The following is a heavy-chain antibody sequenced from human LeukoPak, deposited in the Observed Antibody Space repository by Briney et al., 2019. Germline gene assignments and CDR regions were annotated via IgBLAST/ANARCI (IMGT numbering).Heavy chain of an antibody. CDR1: GGSISGGGYS. J-gene: IGHJ4*02. V-gene: IGHV4-30-2*01. CDR3: ARENGDYVLDY. D-gene: IGHD4-17*01. Sequence: SETLSLTCAVSGGSISGGGYSWSWIRQPPGKGLEWIGYIYHSGSTYYNPSLKSRVTISVDRSKNQFSLKLSSVTAADTAVFYCARENGDYVLDYWGQGTLVTVSS. CDR2: IYHSGST.